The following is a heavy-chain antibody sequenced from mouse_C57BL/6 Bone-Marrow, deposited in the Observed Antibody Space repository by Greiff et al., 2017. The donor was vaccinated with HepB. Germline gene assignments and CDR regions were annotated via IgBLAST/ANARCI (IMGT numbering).Heavy chain of an antibody. Sequence: VQLQQPGAELVMPGASVKLSCKASGYTFTSYWMHWVKQRPGQGLEWIGEIDPSDSYTNYNQKFKGKSTLTVDKSSSTAYMQLSSLTSEDSAVYYCARSVFRMVSYYAMDYWGQGTSVTVSS. CDR3: ARSVFRMVSYYAMDY. CDR2: IDPSDSYT. V-gene: IGHV1-69*01. J-gene: IGHJ4*01. CDR1: GYTFTSYW. D-gene: IGHD2-10*02.